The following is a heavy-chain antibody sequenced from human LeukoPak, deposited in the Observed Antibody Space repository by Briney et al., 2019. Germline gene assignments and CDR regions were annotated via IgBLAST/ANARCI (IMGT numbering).Heavy chain of an antibody. J-gene: IGHJ4*02. CDR3: ASEGSGWLFFDY. CDR1: GFTFSSYA. CDR2: ISGSGGST. V-gene: IGHV3-23*01. Sequence: GGSLRLSCSASGFTFSSYAMGWVRQAPGKGLEWVSAISGSGGSTYYADSVKGRFTISRDNSKNTLYLQMNSLRAEDTAVYYCASEGSGWLFFDYWGQGTLVTVSS. D-gene: IGHD6-19*01.